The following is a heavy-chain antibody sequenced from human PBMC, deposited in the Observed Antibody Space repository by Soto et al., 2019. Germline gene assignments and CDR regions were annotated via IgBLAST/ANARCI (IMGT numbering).Heavy chain of an antibody. Sequence: GGSLRLSCAASGFTFSSYDMHWVRQTTGKGLEWVSVIGTSGDTYYAASVKGRFTISRENAKNSVYLQMNSLSAGDTAVYYCAKEGLLSIDAFDIWGQGTMVTVSS. CDR2: IGTSGDT. CDR1: GFTFSSYD. CDR3: AKEGLLSIDAFDI. J-gene: IGHJ3*02. V-gene: IGHV3-13*01.